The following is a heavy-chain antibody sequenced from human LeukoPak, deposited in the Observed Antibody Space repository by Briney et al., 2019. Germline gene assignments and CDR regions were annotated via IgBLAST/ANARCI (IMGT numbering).Heavy chain of an antibody. J-gene: IGHJ5*02. D-gene: IGHD3-3*01. CDR1: GGTFSSYA. CDR3: ARSLEWLLFDWFDP. Sequence: GSSVKVSCKASGGTFSSYAISWVRQAPGQGLEWMGRINPNSGGTNYAQKFQGRVTMTRDTSISTAYMELSRLRSDDTAVYYCARSLEWLLFDWFDPWGQGTLVTVSS. CDR2: INPNSGGT. V-gene: IGHV1-2*06.